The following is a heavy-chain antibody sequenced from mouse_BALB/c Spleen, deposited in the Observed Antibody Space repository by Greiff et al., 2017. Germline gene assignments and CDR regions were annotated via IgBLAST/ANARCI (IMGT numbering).Heavy chain of an antibody. J-gene: IGHJ3*01. Sequence: QVQLKESGPGLVAPSQSLSITCTVSGFSLTSYDISWIRQPPGKGLEWLGVIWTGGGTNYNSAFMSRLSISKDNSKSQVFLKMNSLQTDDTAIYYCVRVTTAWFAYWGQGTLVTVSA. CDR2: IWTGGGT. D-gene: IGHD1-1*01. CDR1: GFSLTSYD. CDR3: VRVTTAWFAY. V-gene: IGHV2-9-2*01.